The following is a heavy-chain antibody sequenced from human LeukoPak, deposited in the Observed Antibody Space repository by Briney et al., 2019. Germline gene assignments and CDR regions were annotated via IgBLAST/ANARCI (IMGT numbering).Heavy chain of an antibody. D-gene: IGHD4-17*01. Sequence: GGSLRLSCAASGFTFSAYAMTWVRQAPGKGLVWVSRINSDGSSTSYADSVKGRFTISRDNAKNTLYLQMNSLRAEDTAVYCCGLSMTTVTNDYWGQGTLVTVSS. V-gene: IGHV3-74*01. J-gene: IGHJ4*02. CDR2: INSDGSST. CDR1: GFTFSAYA. CDR3: GLSMTTVTNDY.